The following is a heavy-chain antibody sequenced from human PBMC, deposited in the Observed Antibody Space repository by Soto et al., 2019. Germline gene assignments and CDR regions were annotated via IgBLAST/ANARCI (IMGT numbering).Heavy chain of an antibody. Sequence: QVQLQESGPGLVKPSETLSLTCTVSGGSISSYYWSWIRQPAGKGLEWIGRIYTSGSTNYNPSLKSRVTMSVDTSKNQFSLKLSSVTAADTAVYYCARDIAAAGRDNWFDPWGQGTLVTVSS. J-gene: IGHJ5*02. CDR1: GGSISSYY. CDR3: ARDIAAAGRDNWFDP. D-gene: IGHD6-13*01. CDR2: IYTSGST. V-gene: IGHV4-4*07.